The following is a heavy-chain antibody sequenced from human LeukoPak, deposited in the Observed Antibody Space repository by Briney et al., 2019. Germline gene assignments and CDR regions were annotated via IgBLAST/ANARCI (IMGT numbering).Heavy chain of an antibody. CDR1: GGSISSYY. V-gene: IGHV4-59*01. Sequence: KPSETLSLTCTVSGGSISSYYWSWIRQPPGKGLEWIGYIYYSGSTNYNPSLKSRVTVSVDTSKNQCSLKLNSVTTADTAVYYCTRSTNLEAFDIWGQGTMVTVSS. CDR3: TRSTNLEAFDI. J-gene: IGHJ3*02. D-gene: IGHD2-8*01. CDR2: IYYSGST.